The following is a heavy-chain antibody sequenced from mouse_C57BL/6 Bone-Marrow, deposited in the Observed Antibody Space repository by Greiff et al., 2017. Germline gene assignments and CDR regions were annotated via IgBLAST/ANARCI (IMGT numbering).Heavy chain of an antibody. CDR3: ARVGLLLFDY. J-gene: IGHJ2*01. CDR1: GYTFTSYG. CDR2: IYPKSGNP. V-gene: IGHV1-81*01. Sequence: QVQLQQSGAELARPGASVKLSCKASGYTFTSYGISWVKQRTGQGLEWIGEIYPKSGNPYYNEKFKGKATLTADKSSSTAYMELRSLTSEDSAVYFCARVGLLLFDYWGQGTTLTVSS. D-gene: IGHD1-1*01.